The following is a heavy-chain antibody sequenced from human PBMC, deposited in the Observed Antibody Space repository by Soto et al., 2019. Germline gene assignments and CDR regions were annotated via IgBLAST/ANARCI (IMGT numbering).Heavy chain of an antibody. CDR1: GGSLSSSSYY. J-gene: IGHJ4*02. D-gene: IGHD2-2*01. CDR2: IYYSGST. Sequence: SDTLSLTCTVSGGSLSSSSYYWGWIRQPPGKGLEWIGSIYYSGSTYYSPSLKSRVTISVDTSKNQFSLKLSSVTAADTAVYYCARSRGVVVVPAAMRGYYFDYWGQGTLVTVSS. CDR3: ARSRGVVVVPAAMRGYYFDY. V-gene: IGHV4-39*01.